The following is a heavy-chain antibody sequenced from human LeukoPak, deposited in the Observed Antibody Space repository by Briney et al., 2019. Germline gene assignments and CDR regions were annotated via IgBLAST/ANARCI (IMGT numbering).Heavy chain of an antibody. Sequence: PGGSLRLSCAASGFTFSDYYMSWIRQAPGKGLEWVSYISSSGSTIYYADSVKGRFTISRDNAKNSLYLQMNSLRAEDTAVYYCARDYGDPNYYYYMDVWGKGTTVTVSS. J-gene: IGHJ6*03. V-gene: IGHV3-11*01. CDR1: GFTFSDYY. CDR2: ISSSGSTI. CDR3: ARDYGDPNYYYYMDV. D-gene: IGHD4-17*01.